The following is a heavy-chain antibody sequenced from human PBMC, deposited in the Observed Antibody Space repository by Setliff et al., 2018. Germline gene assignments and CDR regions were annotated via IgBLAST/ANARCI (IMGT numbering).Heavy chain of an antibody. CDR3: ARGYSYGYYFDY. V-gene: IGHV1-69*13. CDR2: IIPIFGTA. Sequence: SVKVSCKASGGTFSSYAISWVRQAPGQGLEWMGGIIPIFGTANYAQKFQGRVTITADEYTSTAYMELSSLRSEDTAVYYCARGYSYGYYFDYWGQGTLVTVSS. D-gene: IGHD5-18*01. CDR1: GGTFSSYA. J-gene: IGHJ4*02.